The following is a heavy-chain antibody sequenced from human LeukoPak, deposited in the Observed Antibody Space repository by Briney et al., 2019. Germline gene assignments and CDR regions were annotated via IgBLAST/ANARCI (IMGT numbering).Heavy chain of an antibody. Sequence: SETLSLTCTVSDYSISGDNYWGWIRQPPGKGLEWSGRISGSGTITYNPALQSRLSISIDTSKNQFSLKLMSVTAADTAVYYCARDSGTTGEVKFDPWGQGTLVTVSS. V-gene: IGHV4-38-2*02. CDR1: DYSISGDNY. J-gene: IGHJ5*02. D-gene: IGHD3-10*01. CDR2: ISGSGTI. CDR3: ARDSGTTGEVKFDP.